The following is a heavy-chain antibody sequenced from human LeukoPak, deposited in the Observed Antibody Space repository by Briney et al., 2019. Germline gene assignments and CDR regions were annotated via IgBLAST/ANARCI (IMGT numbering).Heavy chain of an antibody. Sequence: ASVEVSCKASGFTFTDHYMHWVRQAPGQGLEWMGWINGKRGDTNYAQNFQDRVTMTRDTSTSTVYMELSRLTVDDTAVYYCARDHDWGVDYWGQGTLVTVSS. D-gene: IGHD7-27*01. CDR3: ARDHDWGVDY. V-gene: IGHV1-2*02. CDR1: GFTFTDHY. CDR2: INGKRGDT. J-gene: IGHJ4*02.